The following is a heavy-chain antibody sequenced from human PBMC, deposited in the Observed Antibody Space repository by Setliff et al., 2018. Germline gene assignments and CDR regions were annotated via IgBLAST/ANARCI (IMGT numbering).Heavy chain of an antibody. D-gene: IGHD3-16*01. Sequence: VASVKVSCKTSGYIFTKYDINWVRQAPGQGLEWMGWMNPNSGNTGYAQKFQGRVTMTSDNSIATAYVELSGLTYDDTAIYFCGRAIDPSWGPAFDIWGQGTLVTV. V-gene: IGHV1-8*01. J-gene: IGHJ3*02. CDR1: GYIFTKYD. CDR3: GRAIDPSWGPAFDI. CDR2: MNPNSGNT.